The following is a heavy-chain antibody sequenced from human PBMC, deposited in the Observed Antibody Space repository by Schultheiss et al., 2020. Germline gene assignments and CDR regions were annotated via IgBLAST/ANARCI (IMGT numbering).Heavy chain of an antibody. V-gene: IGHV4-59*01. Sequence: SETLSLTCTVSGGSISSNYWSWIRQPPGKGLEWIGNIHHSGTTNYNPSLRGRVTISVDTSKNQFSLRLSAVTAADTAIYYCARKPSDFWSGYHNYWFDPWGQGTLVTVSS. CDR1: GGSISSNY. D-gene: IGHD3-3*01. CDR2: IHHSGTT. CDR3: ARKPSDFWSGYHNYWFDP. J-gene: IGHJ5*02.